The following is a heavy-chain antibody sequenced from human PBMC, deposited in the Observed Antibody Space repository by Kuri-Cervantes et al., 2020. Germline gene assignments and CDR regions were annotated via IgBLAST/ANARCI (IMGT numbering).Heavy chain of an antibody. CDR3: ARGVQVWCTGGSCYSKP. V-gene: IGHV1-46*01. Sequence: ASVKVSCKASGYTFTSYYMHWVRQAPGQGLEWMGIINPSGGSTSYAQKFQGRVTMTRDTSTSTVYMELSSLRAEDTAVYYCARGVQVWCTGGSCYSKPWGQGTLVTVSS. J-gene: IGHJ5*02. CDR1: GYTFTSYY. D-gene: IGHD2-15*01. CDR2: INPSGGST.